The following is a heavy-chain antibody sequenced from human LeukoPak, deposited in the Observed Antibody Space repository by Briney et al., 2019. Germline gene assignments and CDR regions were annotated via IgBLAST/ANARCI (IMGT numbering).Heavy chain of an antibody. Sequence: SETLSLTFTVSGGSISSYYWSWIRQPPGKGLEWIGYIYYSGSTNYNPSLKSRVTISVDTSKNQFSLKLSSVTAADTAVYYCARGGRYYDILTGYYRPPDLAFDP. CDR3: ARGGRYYDILTGYYRPPDLAFDP. CDR2: IYYSGST. V-gene: IGHV4-59*01. D-gene: IGHD3-9*01. J-gene: IGHJ5*02. CDR1: GGSISSYY.